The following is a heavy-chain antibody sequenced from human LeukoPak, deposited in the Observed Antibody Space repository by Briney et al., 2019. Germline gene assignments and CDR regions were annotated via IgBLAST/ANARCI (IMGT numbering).Heavy chain of an antibody. CDR1: GYTFTSYG. J-gene: IGHJ6*02. CDR3: ARDGCSSTSCSLSGYYGMDV. CDR2: ISAYNGNT. V-gene: IGHV1-18*01. Sequence: ASVKVSCKASGYTFTSYGFSWVRQAPGQGLEWRGWISAYNGNTNYAQKLQGRVTMNTDASTSTAYMELRSLRSDDTAVYYCARDGCSSTSCSLSGYYGMDVWGQGTTVTVSS. D-gene: IGHD2-2*01.